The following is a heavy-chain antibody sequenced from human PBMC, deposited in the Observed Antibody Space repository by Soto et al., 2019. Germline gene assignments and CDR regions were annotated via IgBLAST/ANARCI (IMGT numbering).Heavy chain of an antibody. CDR3: ARSIRVAGDY. Sequence: QVQLVQSGAEVKKPGASVKVSCKASGYTFTSYAMHWVRQAPGQRLEWMGWVNAGNGNTKYSQNFQGRVPITRETSASTAYMELSSRRWEDTAVDYCARSIRVAGDYWGQGSLVTVSS. CDR1: GYTFTSYA. D-gene: IGHD2-15*01. CDR2: VNAGNGNT. V-gene: IGHV1-3*01. J-gene: IGHJ4*02.